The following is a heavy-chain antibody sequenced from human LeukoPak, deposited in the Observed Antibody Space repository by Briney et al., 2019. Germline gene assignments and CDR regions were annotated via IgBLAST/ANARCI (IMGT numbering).Heavy chain of an antibody. CDR2: MNPNSGNT. V-gene: IGHV1-8*01. CDR1: GYTFTSYD. J-gene: IGHJ6*03. Sequence: SLVKVSCKASGYTFTSYDINWVRQATGQGLEWMGWMNPNSGNTGYAQKFQGRVTMTRNTSISTAYMELSSLRSEDTAVYYCATVRSGGYYRGNYYYYMDVWGKGTTVTVSS. CDR3: ATVRSGGYYRGNYYYYMDV. D-gene: IGHD3-22*01.